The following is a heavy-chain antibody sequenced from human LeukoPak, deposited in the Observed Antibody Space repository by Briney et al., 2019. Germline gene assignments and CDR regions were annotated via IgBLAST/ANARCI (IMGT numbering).Heavy chain of an antibody. CDR3: ARDRNRVVVPGTDAFDI. J-gene: IGHJ3*02. CDR2: IWFDGSNK. CDR1: GFTFRSYG. Sequence: GGSLRLSCAASGFTFRSYGMHWVRQAPGKGLEWVSVIWFDGSNKYYTDSVKGRFTISRDNSKNTLYLQMNSLRAEDTAVYYCARDRNRVVVPGTDAFDIWGQGTMVTVSS. V-gene: IGHV3-33*01. D-gene: IGHD2-2*01.